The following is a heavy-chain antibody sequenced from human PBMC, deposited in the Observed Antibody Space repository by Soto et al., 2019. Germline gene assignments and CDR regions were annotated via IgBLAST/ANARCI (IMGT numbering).Heavy chain of an antibody. CDR1: GYSFAGCW. CDR3: ASERCSSTSCYTPYYYYGMDV. D-gene: IGHD2-2*02. Sequence: GESLKISCKGSGYSFAGCWITWVRQKPGKCLEWMGRIDPSDSQTYYSPSFQGHVTISADKSISTAYLQWSSLKASDTAMYYCASERCSSTSCYTPYYYYGMDVWGQGSTVTVSS. J-gene: IGHJ6*02. CDR2: IDPSDSQT. V-gene: IGHV5-10-1*01.